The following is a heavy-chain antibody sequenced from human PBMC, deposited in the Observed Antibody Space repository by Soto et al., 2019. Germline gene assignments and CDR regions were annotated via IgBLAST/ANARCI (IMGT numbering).Heavy chain of an antibody. J-gene: IGHJ5*01. Sequence: GESXRLSCSSSGVTFIGYCFHWFRHAPGKGLEWVALISYDGTDKTYADSVNGRFNISRDNSQNTLSLQMHSLGTEDTAVSSCERYIVTKVQRLIDTWGQGTLVTVSS. V-gene: IGHV3-30-3*01. CDR1: GVTFIGYC. CDR3: ERYIVTKVQRLIDT. CDR2: ISYDGTDK. D-gene: IGHD1-1*01.